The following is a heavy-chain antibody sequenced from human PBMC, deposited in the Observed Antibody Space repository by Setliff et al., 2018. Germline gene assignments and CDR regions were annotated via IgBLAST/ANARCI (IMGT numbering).Heavy chain of an antibody. V-gene: IGHV1-8*02. CDR3: ARDPRGYSGFDRFRGAFNI. CDR1: GYTFTSYD. Sequence: ASVKVSCKASGYTFTSYDINWVRQATGQGLEWMGWMNPNSGNTGYAQKFQGRVTMTRNTSISTAYMELSSLRSEDTAVYYCARDPRGYSGFDRFRGAFNIWGQGTMVTVSS. CDR2: MNPNSGNT. D-gene: IGHD5-12*01. J-gene: IGHJ3*02.